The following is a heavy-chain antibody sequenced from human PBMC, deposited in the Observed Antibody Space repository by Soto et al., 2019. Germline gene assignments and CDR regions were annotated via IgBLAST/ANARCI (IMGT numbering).Heavy chain of an antibody. CDR3: AGASYYDSSGHYGIFEY. D-gene: IGHD3-22*01. J-gene: IGHJ4*02. CDR2: IIPIFGTA. V-gene: IGHV1-69*13. Sequence: SVKVSCKASGGTFSSYAISWVRQAPGQGLEWMGGIIPIFGTANYAQKFQGRVTITADESTSTAYMELSSLRSEDTAVYYCAGASYYDSSGHYGIFEYWGQGTLVTVSS. CDR1: GGTFSSYA.